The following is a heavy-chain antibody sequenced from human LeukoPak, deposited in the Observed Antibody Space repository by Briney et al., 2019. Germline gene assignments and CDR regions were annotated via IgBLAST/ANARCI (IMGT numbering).Heavy chain of an antibody. Sequence: AGSLKLSRAASGFTFSSYDMSWVRQAPGKGLEWVSAISGSGGSTYYADSVKGRFTISRDNSKNTLYLQMNSLRAEDTAVYYCAKESGYNSPELGDYWGQGTLV. D-gene: IGHD5-24*01. J-gene: IGHJ4*02. CDR1: GFTFSSYD. CDR2: ISGSGGST. CDR3: AKESGYNSPELGDY. V-gene: IGHV3-23*01.